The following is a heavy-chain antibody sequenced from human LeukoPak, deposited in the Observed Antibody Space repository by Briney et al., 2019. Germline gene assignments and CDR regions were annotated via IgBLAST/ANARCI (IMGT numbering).Heavy chain of an antibody. CDR1: AGSINSGDNY. D-gene: IGHD6-25*01. V-gene: IGHV4-30-4*01. J-gene: IGHJ4*02. CDR2: IYYRGTT. CDR3: ARIQGTRGYGWSHFEY. Sequence: SETLSLTCTVSAGSINSGDNYWSWIRQPPGKGLEWIGFIYYRGTTYYSPSLRSRLSISIDTSRNQFSLELNSVTAADTAVYSCARIQGTRGYGWSHFEYWGPGLLVTVSS.